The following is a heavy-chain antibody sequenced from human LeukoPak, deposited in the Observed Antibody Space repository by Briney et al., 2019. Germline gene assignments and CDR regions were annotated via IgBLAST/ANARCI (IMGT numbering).Heavy chain of an antibody. CDR1: LYTFTTYA. J-gene: IGHJ4*02. D-gene: IGHD3-10*01. V-gene: IGHV1-3*01. CDR2: INAGNGNT. Sequence: ASVKVSRKASLYTFTTYAMHSVGPAPGQRLEWVGWINAGNGNTKYSQKFQDRVIITRDTSASTAYMELSSLRSEDPAVYYCARLMVRGVIIQGFDYWGQGTLVTVSS. CDR3: ARLMVRGVIIQGFDY.